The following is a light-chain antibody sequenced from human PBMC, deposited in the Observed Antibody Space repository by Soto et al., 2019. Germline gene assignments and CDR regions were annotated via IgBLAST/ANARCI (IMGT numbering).Light chain of an antibody. CDR1: SSDVGGYNF. V-gene: IGLV2-14*01. CDR2: DVT. Sequence: QSALTQPASVSGSPGQSITLSCTGTSSDVGGYNFVSWYQQHPGTAPKLMIYDVTNRPSGVSNRFSGSKSGNTASLTISGLQPEDEADYYCSSCTSSSTVVFGGGTKLTVL. J-gene: IGLJ2*01. CDR3: SSCTSSSTVV.